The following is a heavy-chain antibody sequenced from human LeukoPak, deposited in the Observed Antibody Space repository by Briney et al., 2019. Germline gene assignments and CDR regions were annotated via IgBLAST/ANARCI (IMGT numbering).Heavy chain of an antibody. CDR1: GGTFSSYA. V-gene: IGHV1-69*10. CDR3: ATKGGSYCSGGSCYDY. Sequence: ASVKVSCKASGGTFSSYAISWVRQAPGQGLEWMGGIIPILGIANYAQKFQGRVTITADKSTSTAYMELSSLRSEDTAVYYCATKGGSYCSGGSCYDYWGPGTLVTVSS. D-gene: IGHD2-15*01. CDR2: IIPILGIA. J-gene: IGHJ4*02.